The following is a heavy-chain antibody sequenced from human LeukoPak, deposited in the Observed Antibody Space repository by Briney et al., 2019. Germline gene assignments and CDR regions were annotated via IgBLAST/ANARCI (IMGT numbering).Heavy chain of an antibody. CDR1: GGSISSYY. J-gene: IGHJ4*02. D-gene: IGHD2-21*02. CDR2: IYYSGRT. CDR3: ASTDTAYCGGDCYSGGQGIAFDY. V-gene: IGHV4-59*08. Sequence: SETLSLTCTVSGGSISSYYWSWIRQPPGKGLEWIGYIYYSGRTNYNPSLKSRVTISVDTSKNQFSLKLSSVTAADTAVYYCASTDTAYCGGDCYSGGQGIAFDYWGQGTLVTVSS.